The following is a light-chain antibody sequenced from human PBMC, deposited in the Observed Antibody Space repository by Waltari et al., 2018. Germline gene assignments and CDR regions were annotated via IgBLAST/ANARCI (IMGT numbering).Light chain of an antibody. CDR1: QGLGNW. Sequence: DIQMTQSPSSVSASVGDRVTITCRASQGLGNWLAWYQQKPGKAPRLLVYAASNLQSGAPSRFAGSGSGTDVSLTIRSLQPEDFATYYCQQANSFPPTFGGGTKV. CDR2: AAS. J-gene: IGKJ4*01. CDR3: QQANSFPPT. V-gene: IGKV1-12*01.